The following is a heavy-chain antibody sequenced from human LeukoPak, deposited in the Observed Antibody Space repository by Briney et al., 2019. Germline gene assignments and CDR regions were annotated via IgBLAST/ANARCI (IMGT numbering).Heavy chain of an antibody. CDR1: GFTVNSNY. V-gene: IGHV3-66*02. CDR2: IYSGGST. CDR3: ARGRRGSSWYFAFDI. Sequence: PGGSLRLSCAASGFTVNSNYLSWVRRAPGKGLEWVSVIYSGGSTYYADSVKGRFTISRDNSKNTLYLQMNSLRAEDTAVYHCARGRRGSSWYFAFDIWGQGTMVTVSS. J-gene: IGHJ3*02. D-gene: IGHD6-13*01.